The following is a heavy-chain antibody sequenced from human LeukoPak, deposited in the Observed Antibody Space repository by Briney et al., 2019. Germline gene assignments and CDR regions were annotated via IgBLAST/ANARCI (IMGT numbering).Heavy chain of an antibody. CDR3: ARDQGGIVVVPAAIDY. CDR2: MNPNSGNT. J-gene: IGHJ4*02. Sequence: ASVKVSCKASGYTFTSYDINWVRQATGQGLEWMGWMNPNSGNTGCAQKFQGRVTMTRNTSISTAYMELSSLRSEDTAVYYCARDQGGIVVVPAAIDYWGQGTLVTVSS. CDR1: GYTFTSYD. D-gene: IGHD2-2*01. V-gene: IGHV1-8*01.